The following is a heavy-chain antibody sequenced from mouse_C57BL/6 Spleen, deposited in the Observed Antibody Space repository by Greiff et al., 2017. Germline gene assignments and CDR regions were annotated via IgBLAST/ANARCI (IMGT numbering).Heavy chain of an antibody. Sequence: VQLQQPGAELVMPGASVKLSCKASGYTFTSYWMHWVKQRPGQGLEWIGEIDPSDSYTNYNQKFKGKSTLTVDKSSSTAYMQLSSLTSEDSAVYYCARRGLPLDYWGQGTTLTVSS. CDR2: IDPSDSYT. J-gene: IGHJ2*01. CDR1: GYTFTSYW. V-gene: IGHV1-69*01. CDR3: ARRGLPLDY. D-gene: IGHD3-1*01.